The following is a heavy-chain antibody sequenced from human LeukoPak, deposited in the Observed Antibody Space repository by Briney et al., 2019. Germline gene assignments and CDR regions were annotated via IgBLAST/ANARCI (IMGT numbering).Heavy chain of an antibody. J-gene: IGHJ4*02. Sequence: SGGSLRLSCAASGFTFSSYSMNWVRQAPGKGREWVSSISSSSSYIYYADSVKGRFTISRDNAKNSLYLQMNSLRAEDTAVYYCARYLIGAADEYYFDYWGQGTLVTVSS. D-gene: IGHD6-13*01. CDR3: ARYLIGAADEYYFDY. V-gene: IGHV3-21*01. CDR1: GFTFSSYS. CDR2: ISSSSSYI.